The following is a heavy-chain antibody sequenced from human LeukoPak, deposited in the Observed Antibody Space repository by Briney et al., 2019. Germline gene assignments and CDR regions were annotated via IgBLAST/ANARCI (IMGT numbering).Heavy chain of an antibody. CDR2: IYYSGST. CDR3: ARGLLYSNFPFDY. Sequence: SETLSLTCTVSGGSISSYYWSWIRQPPGKGLEWIGYIYYSGSTNYNPSLKSRVTISVDTSKNQFSLKLSSVTAADTAVYYCARGLLYSNFPFDYWGQGTLVTVSS. D-gene: IGHD4-11*01. V-gene: IGHV4-59*01. CDR1: GGSISSYY. J-gene: IGHJ4*02.